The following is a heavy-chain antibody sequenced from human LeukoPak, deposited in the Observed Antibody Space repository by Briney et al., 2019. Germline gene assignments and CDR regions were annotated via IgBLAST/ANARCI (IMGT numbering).Heavy chain of an antibody. Sequence: GAAVKVSCKASGGTFSSQAIAWVRQAPGQGREWMGGIIPISGTADYAQKFQGRVTITTDQSTSTVYMDQSRLTSDDTAVYYCASGLQYQLHTAMRYYYMDVWGEGTTVTVSS. CDR3: ASGLQYQLHTAMRYYYMDV. D-gene: IGHD2-2*01. CDR2: IIPISGTA. CDR1: GGTFSSQA. V-gene: IGHV1-69*05. J-gene: IGHJ6*03.